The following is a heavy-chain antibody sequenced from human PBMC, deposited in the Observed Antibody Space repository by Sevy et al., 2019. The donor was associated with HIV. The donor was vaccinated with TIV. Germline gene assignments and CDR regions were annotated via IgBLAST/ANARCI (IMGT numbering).Heavy chain of an antibody. CDR2: ISGSGGST. CDR1: GFTFSSYA. D-gene: IGHD3-10*01. CDR3: AKSPMVRGVIIIYSFDY. J-gene: IGHJ4*02. V-gene: IGHV3-23*01. Sequence: GGSLRLSCAASGFTFSSYAMSWVRQAPGKGLEWVSAISGSGGSTYYADSVKGRFTISRDNSKNTLYLQMTSLRAEDTAVYYCAKSPMVRGVIIIYSFDYWGQGTLVTVSS.